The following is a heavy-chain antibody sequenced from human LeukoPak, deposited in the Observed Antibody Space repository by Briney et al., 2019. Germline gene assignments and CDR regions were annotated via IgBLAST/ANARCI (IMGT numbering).Heavy chain of an antibody. D-gene: IGHD1-1*01. Sequence: SETLSLTCTVSGGSISSDYWAWIRQPAGQGLAWIGRIYISGNAYYNPSLKSRVTMSLDTSKNRFSLNLSSVTAADTAVYYCARAKYTTLPSAFDVWGQGTMVTASS. CDR2: IYISGNA. J-gene: IGHJ3*01. CDR3: ARAKYTTLPSAFDV. CDR1: GGSISSDY. V-gene: IGHV4-4*07.